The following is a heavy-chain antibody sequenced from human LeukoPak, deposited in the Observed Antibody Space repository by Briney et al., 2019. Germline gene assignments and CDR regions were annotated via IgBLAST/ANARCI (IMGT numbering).Heavy chain of an antibody. J-gene: IGHJ4*02. V-gene: IGHV4-34*01. D-gene: IGHD3-3*01. CDR2: INHSGST. CDR1: GGSFSGYY. CDR3: ARGELRFVEWFYDY. Sequence: PSETLSLTCAVYGGSFSGYYWSWIRQPPGKGLEWIGEINHSGSTNYNPSLKSRVTISVDTSKNQFSLKLSSVTAADTAVYYCARGELRFVEWFYDYWGQGTLVTVSS.